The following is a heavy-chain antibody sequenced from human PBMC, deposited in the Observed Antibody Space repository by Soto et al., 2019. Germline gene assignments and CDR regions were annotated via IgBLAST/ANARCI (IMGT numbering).Heavy chain of an antibody. V-gene: IGHV1-18*01. CDR2: ISAYNGNT. Sequence: ASVKVSCXASGYTFTSYGISWVRQAPGQGLEWMGWISAYNGNTNYAQKLQGRVTMTTDTSTSTAYMELRSLRSDDTAVYYCARSIVATILGAFDIWGQGTMVTVSS. CDR3: ARSIVATILGAFDI. J-gene: IGHJ3*02. CDR1: GYTFTSYG. D-gene: IGHD5-12*01.